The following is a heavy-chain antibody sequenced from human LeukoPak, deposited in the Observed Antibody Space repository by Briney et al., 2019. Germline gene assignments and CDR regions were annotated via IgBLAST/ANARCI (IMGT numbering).Heavy chain of an antibody. CDR3: ARGYCSSTSCYVRSVLPHDY. CDR2: IYYSGST. Sequence: SETLSLTCTVSGGSVSSSSHYWSWIRQPPGKGLEWIGYIYYSGSTNCNPSLKSRVTISVDTYKNQFSLKLSSVTAADTAVYYCARGYCSSTSCYVRSVLPHDYWGQGTLVTVSS. V-gene: IGHV4-61*01. D-gene: IGHD2-2*01. CDR1: GGSVSSSSHY. J-gene: IGHJ4*02.